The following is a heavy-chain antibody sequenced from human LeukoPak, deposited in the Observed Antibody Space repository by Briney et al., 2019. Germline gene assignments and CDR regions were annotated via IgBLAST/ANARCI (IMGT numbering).Heavy chain of an antibody. CDR1: GGSFSGYY. Sequence: SETLSLTCAVYGGSFSGYYWSWIRQPTGKGLEWIGEINHSGSTNYNPSLKSRVTISVDTSKNQFSLKLSSVTAADTAVYYCARGRYSSSEIDYWGQGTLVTVSS. V-gene: IGHV4-34*01. CDR3: ARGRYSSSEIDY. CDR2: INHSGST. D-gene: IGHD6-13*01. J-gene: IGHJ4*02.